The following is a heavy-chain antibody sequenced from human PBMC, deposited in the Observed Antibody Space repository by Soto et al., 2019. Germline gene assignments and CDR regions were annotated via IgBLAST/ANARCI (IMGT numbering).Heavy chain of an antibody. CDR3: ASEVDIAVAGTDFDY. J-gene: IGHJ4*02. CDR2: ISYDGSNK. V-gene: IGHV3-30*03. D-gene: IGHD6-19*01. CDR1: GFTFSSYV. Sequence: GGSLRLSCAASGFTFSSYVMHWVRQAPGKGLEWVAVISYDGSNKYYADSVKGRFTISRDNSKNTLYLQMNSLRAEDKAVYYCASEVDIAVAGTDFDYWGQGTLVTVSS.